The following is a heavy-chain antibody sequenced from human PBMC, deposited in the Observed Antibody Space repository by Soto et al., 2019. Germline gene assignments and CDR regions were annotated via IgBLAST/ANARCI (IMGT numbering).Heavy chain of an antibody. CDR2: IYYSGST. J-gene: IGHJ3*02. V-gene: IGHV4-31*03. D-gene: IGHD3-22*01. CDR1: GGSISSGGDY. CDR3: AREATYYYDSSGYKLFDI. Sequence: SETLSLTCTVSGGSISSGGDYWSWIRQHPGKGLEWIGYIYYSGSTYYNPSLKSRVTISVDTSKNQFSLKLSSVTAADTAVYYCAREATYYYDSSGYKLFDIWGQGTMVTVSS.